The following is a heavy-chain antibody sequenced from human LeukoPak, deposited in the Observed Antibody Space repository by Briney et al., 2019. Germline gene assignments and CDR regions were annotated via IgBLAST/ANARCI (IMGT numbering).Heavy chain of an antibody. CDR2: IYYSGST. CDR1: GGSISSGSYY. J-gene: IGHJ4*02. CDR3: ARRYCSGGSCSFDY. Sequence: SETLSLTCTVSGGSISSGSYYWSWIRQPAGKGLEWIGSIYYSGSTYYNPSLKSRVTISVDTSKNQFSLKLSSVTAADTAVYYCARRYCSGGSCSFDYWGQGTLVTVSS. V-gene: IGHV4-39*07. D-gene: IGHD2-15*01.